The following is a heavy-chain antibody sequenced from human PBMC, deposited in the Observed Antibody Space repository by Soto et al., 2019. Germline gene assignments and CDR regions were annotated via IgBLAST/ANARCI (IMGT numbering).Heavy chain of an antibody. CDR1: GYTFTSYD. D-gene: IGHD6-13*01. V-gene: IGHV1-8*01. CDR2: MNPNSGNT. CDR3: ATWYSSSSTYYGMDV. Sequence: QVQLVQSGAEVKKPGASVKVSCKASGYTFTSYDINWVRQATGQGLEWMGWMNPNSGNTGYAQKCQGRVTMTRNTSISTAYMELSSLRSEDTAVYYCATWYSSSSTYYGMDVWGQGTTVTVSS. J-gene: IGHJ6*02.